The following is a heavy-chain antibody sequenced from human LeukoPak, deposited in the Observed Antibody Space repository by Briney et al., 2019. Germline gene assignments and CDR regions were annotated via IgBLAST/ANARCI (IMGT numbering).Heavy chain of an antibody. V-gene: IGHV4-38-2*02. CDR3: ARIKADITIFGVVIIGDYDYYMDV. J-gene: IGHJ6*03. D-gene: IGHD3-3*01. CDR1: GGSISSGYY. CDR2: IYHSGST. Sequence: SETLSLTCTVSGGSISSGYYWGWIRQPPGKGLEWIGSIYHSGSTCYNPSLKSRVTISVDTSKNQFSLKLSSVTAADTAVYYCARIKADITIFGVVIIGDYDYYMDVWGKGTTVTVSS.